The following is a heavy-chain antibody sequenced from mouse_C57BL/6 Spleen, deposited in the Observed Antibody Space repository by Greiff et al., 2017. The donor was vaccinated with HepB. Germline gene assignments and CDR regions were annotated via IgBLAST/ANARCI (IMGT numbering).Heavy chain of an antibody. D-gene: IGHD1-1*01. CDR1: GFTFSSYA. Sequence: EVKLMESGEGLVKPGGSLKLSCAASGFTFSSYAMSWVRQTPEKRLEWVAYISSGGDYIYYADTVKGRFTISRDNARNTLYLQMSSLKSEDTAMYYCTRVYYYGSSPWYFDVWGTGTTVTVSS. V-gene: IGHV5-9-1*02. CDR3: TRVYYYGSSPWYFDV. J-gene: IGHJ1*03. CDR2: ISSGGDYI.